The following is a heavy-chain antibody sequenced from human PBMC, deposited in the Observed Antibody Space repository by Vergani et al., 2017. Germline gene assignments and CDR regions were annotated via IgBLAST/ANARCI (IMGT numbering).Heavy chain of an antibody. V-gene: IGHV3-21*01. CDR1: GFTFSSYS. J-gene: IGHJ4*02. CDR3: ARDFLGRARSTSCXFDY. D-gene: IGHD2-2*01. CDR2: ISSSSSYI. Sequence: EVQLVESGGGLVKPGGSLRLSCAASGFTFSSYSMNWVRQAPGKGLEWVSSISSSSSYIYYADSVKGRFTISRDNAKNSLYLQMNSLRAEDTAVYYCARDFLGRARSTSCXFDYWGQGTLVTVSS.